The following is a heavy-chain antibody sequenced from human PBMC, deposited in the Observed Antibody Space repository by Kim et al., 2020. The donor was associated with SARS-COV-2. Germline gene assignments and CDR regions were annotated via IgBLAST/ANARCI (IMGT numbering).Heavy chain of an antibody. D-gene: IGHD1-7*01. CDR3: ARRTPAGTARGFDP. V-gene: IGHV6-1*01. Sequence: SQTLSLTCAISGYSVSSNSATWNWIRQSPSRGLEWLGRTYYRSKWFYDYAVSVKSRITINPDTSKNQFYLQLSSVTPDASAVYYCARRTPAGTARGFDPWGQGTLVTVSS. J-gene: IGHJ5*02. CDR1: GYSVSSNSAT. CDR2: TYYRSKWFY.